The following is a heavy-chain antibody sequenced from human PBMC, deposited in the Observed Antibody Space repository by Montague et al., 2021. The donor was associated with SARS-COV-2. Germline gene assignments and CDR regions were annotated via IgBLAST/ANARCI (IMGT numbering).Heavy chain of an antibody. J-gene: IGHJ6*02. CDR2: VFYTGTT. CDR1: GSFFASSSFY. Sequence: SETLSLTCSVSGSFFASSSFYWGWIRQPPGKGLEWLGNVFYTGTTSYNPSLKSRVTISMDTSKNQFSLNLRSMTGADTAVYYCARGGGGKNSPLYCGLGVWGQGTTVIVSS. D-gene: IGHD2/OR15-2a*01. CDR3: ARGGGGKNSPLYCGLGV. V-gene: IGHV4-39*07.